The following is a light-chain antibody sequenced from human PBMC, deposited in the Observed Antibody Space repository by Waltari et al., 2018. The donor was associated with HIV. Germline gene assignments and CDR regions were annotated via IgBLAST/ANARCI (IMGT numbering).Light chain of an antibody. CDR1: SNDVGSYNL. Sequence: QSALTQPASVSGSPGQSITISCTGTSNDVGSYNLVSWFQQHPGKAPKLMIFEVNKRPSGVSNRFSGSKSANTASLTISGLQAEDEADYYCCSYAGSTSFSYVFGPGTKVTV. CDR2: EVN. CDR3: CSYAGSTSFSYV. J-gene: IGLJ1*01. V-gene: IGLV2-23*02.